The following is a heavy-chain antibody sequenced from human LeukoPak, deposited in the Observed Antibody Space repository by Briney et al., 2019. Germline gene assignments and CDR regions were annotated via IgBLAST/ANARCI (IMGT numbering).Heavy chain of an antibody. CDR3: ARGGDYYDSSGYHYAAAH. CDR1: GYTFTSYY. V-gene: IGHV1-46*01. Sequence: ASVKVSCKASGYTFTSYYMYWVRQAPGQGIEWMGIINPDVGSTTYAQKFQGRVTMTRDTSTTTVYMELSSPRSEDTAVYYCARGGDYYDSSGYHYAAAHWGQGTLVTVSS. J-gene: IGHJ4*02. CDR2: INPDVGST. D-gene: IGHD3-22*01.